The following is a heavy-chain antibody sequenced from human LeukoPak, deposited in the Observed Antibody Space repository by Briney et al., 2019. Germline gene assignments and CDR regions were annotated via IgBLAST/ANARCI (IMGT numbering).Heavy chain of an antibody. D-gene: IGHD1-26*01. CDR2: INRAGIES. V-gene: IGHV3-7*01. Sequence: GGSLRLSCAASGFTFTDYWMTWVRQVPGKGLEWVANINRAGIESYYVDSVKGRFTISRDNAENPLYLQMDSLRVDDTAVYYCARVGTWELQRVFDNWGQGTLVTVSS. CDR1: GFTFTDYW. J-gene: IGHJ4*02. CDR3: ARVGTWELQRVFDN.